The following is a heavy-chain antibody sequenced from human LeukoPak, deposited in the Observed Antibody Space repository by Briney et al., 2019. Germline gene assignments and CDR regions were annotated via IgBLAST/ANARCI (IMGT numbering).Heavy chain of an antibody. CDR2: IFYSGST. V-gene: IGHV4-59*01. J-gene: IGHJ4*02. D-gene: IGHD3-10*01. Sequence: SETLSLTCTVSGGSISSYYWSWIRQPPGKGLEWIGYIFYSGSTNYNPSLKSRVTISVDTSKNQFSLKLSSVTAADTAVYYCARGGSGSFDYWGQGTLVTVSS. CDR1: GGSISSYY. CDR3: ARGGSGSFDY.